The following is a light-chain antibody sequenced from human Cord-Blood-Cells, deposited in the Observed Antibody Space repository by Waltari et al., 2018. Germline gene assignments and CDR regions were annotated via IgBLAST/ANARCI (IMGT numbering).Light chain of an antibody. Sequence: QSALTQPASVSGSPGQSITISCTGTSSDGGSYNLVSWYQQHPGKAPKLMIYEGSKRPSGVSNRFSGSKSGNTDSLTISGLQAEDEADYCCCSYAGSSTVFGGGTKLTVL. CDR1: SSDGGSYNL. CDR3: CSYAGSSTV. CDR2: EGS. V-gene: IGLV2-23*01. J-gene: IGLJ3*02.